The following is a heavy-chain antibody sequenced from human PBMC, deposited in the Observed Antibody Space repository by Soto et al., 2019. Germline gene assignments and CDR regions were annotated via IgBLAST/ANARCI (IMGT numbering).Heavy chain of an antibody. J-gene: IGHJ5*02. D-gene: IGHD6-13*01. CDR1: GFTFSGYI. CDR3: ARGPIAAAGTFYWFDP. V-gene: IGHV3-21*01. Sequence: GGSLRLSCAASGFTFSGYIMNWVRQAPGKGLEWVSSISSSSSYIYYADSVKGRFTISRDNAKNSLYLQMNSLRAEDTAVYYCARGPIAAAGTFYWFDPWGQGTLVTVSS. CDR2: ISSSSSYI.